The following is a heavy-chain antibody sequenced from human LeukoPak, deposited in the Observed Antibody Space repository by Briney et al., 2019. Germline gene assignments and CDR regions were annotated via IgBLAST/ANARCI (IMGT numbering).Heavy chain of an antibody. V-gene: IGHV3-74*01. D-gene: IGHD3-10*01. J-gene: IGHJ4*02. CDR1: GFTFSSYW. Sequence: GGSLRLSCATSGFTFSSYWMHWVRQAPGKGLVWVSRINSDGSSTSYVDSVKGRFTISRDNAKNMLYLQMNSLRAEDTAVYYCAQGAMVRGAYYLDYWGQGTLVTVSS. CDR2: INSDGSST. CDR3: AQGAMVRGAYYLDY.